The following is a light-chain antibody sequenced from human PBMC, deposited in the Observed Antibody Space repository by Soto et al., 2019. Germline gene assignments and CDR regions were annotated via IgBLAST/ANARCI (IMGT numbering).Light chain of an antibody. Sequence: EIVMTQSPATLSVSPGERATLSCRASQSVRSNLAWYQHKPGQAPRLLIYGASTRATGIPARFSGSRSGTDFTLNISSLQSEAFAVYYCQHYNNWPASLTFGGGTKVAIK. V-gene: IGKV3-15*01. CDR3: QHYNNWPASLT. J-gene: IGKJ4*01. CDR2: GAS. CDR1: QSVRSN.